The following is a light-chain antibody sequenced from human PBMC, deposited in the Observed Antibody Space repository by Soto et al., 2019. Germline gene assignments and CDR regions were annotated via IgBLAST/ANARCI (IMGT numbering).Light chain of an antibody. CDR1: SSDVGSYDY. CDR3: RSHPSVNTRV. CDR2: EVT. Sequence: QSVLTQPASVSGPPGQSIAISCTGTSSDVGSYDYVSWYQQHPDKAPKLMIYEVTQRPSGVSNRFSGSKSGNTASLTISGLQAEDEADYYCRSHPSVNTRVFGTGINVTVL. V-gene: IGLV2-14*01. J-gene: IGLJ1*01.